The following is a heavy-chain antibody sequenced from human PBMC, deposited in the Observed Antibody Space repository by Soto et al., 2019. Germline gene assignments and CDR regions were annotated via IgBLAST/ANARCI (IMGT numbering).Heavy chain of an antibody. V-gene: IGHV4-59*08. J-gene: IGHJ4*02. CDR1: GGSISDYY. CDR3: ARQAID. CDR2: VYYSGST. Sequence: QVQLQESGPGLVKPSETLSLTCTVSGGSISDYYWSWFRQAPGKGLDWIGYVYYSGSTNYNPSLQRRAPMSVDTSKNQFSLKLSSVTAADTAVYYCARQAIDWGQGTLVTVSS.